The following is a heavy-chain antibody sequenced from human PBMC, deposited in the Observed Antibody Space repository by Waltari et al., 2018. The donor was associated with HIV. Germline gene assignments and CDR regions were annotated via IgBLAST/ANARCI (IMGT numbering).Heavy chain of an antibody. V-gene: IGHV3-9*01. CDR3: AKVAMTSVTSYAIDI. Sequence: EVQLVESGGGLVQPGGSLRLSCAASGFKFDDYAMYWVRQLPGEGLEWVSSINWNSDTIGYADSVKGRFTISRDNAKSALSLQMNSLRADDTALYYCAKVAMTSVTSYAIDIWGQGTMVTVSS. CDR1: GFKFDDYA. J-gene: IGHJ3*02. CDR2: INWNSDTI. D-gene: IGHD4-17*01.